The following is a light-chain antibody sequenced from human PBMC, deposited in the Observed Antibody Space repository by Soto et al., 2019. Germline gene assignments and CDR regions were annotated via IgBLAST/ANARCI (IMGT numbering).Light chain of an antibody. Sequence: EIVLTQSPATLSLSPGERATLSCRASQSVSSYLAWYQQKPGQAPRLLIYDEFNRATGIPDRFSGSGSGTDVALTISSLEPEDFAVYYCQQRSNWPPWTFGQGTKVEI. V-gene: IGKV3-11*01. J-gene: IGKJ1*01. CDR2: DEF. CDR1: QSVSSY. CDR3: QQRSNWPPWT.